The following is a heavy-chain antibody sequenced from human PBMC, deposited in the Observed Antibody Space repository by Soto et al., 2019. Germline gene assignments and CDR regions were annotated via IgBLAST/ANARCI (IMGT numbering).Heavy chain of an antibody. CDR2: ISGTGGST. V-gene: IGHV3-23*01. CDR3: AKEITSGYYLFDY. J-gene: IGHJ4*02. CDR1: GFTFSSYA. Sequence: EVQLLQSGGGLVQPGGSLRLSCAASGFTFSSYAMSWVRQAPGKGLEWVSTISGTGGSTYYPDSVKGRFTISRDNSKNTVYLQMNSLRAEDAAVYYCAKEITSGYYLFDYWGQGTLVTVSS. D-gene: IGHD3-22*01.